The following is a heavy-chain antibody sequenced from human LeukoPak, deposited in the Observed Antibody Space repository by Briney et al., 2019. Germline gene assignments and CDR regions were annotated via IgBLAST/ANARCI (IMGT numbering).Heavy chain of an antibody. CDR1: GGSISSHY. Sequence: PSETLSLTCTVSGGSISSHYWSWFRQPPGKGLEWIGYIYYSGSTNYNPSLKSRVTISVDTSKNQFSLKLSSVTAADTAVYYCARGQWVTGYANDAFDIWGQGTMVTVSS. V-gene: IGHV4-59*11. CDR3: ARGQWVTGYANDAFDI. D-gene: IGHD3-9*01. CDR2: IYYSGST. J-gene: IGHJ3*02.